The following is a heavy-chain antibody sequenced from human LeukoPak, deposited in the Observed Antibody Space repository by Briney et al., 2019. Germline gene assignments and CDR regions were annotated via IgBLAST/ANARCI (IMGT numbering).Heavy chain of an antibody. J-gene: IGHJ4*02. CDR1: GFTVSSNY. CDR3: AAKGNGYTGTYVFAH. V-gene: IGHV3-53*01. Sequence: GGSLRLSCAASGFTVSSNYMSWVRQAPGKGLEWVSIIYSGGSTYYADSVKGRFTISRDNSKNTVYLQMNSLRAEDTAVYYCAAKGNGYTGTYVFAHWGRGTLVTVSS. CDR2: IYSGGST. D-gene: IGHD5-12*01.